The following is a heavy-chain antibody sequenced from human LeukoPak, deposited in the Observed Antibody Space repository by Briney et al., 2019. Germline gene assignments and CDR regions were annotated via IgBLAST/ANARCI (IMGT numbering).Heavy chain of an antibody. CDR3: AKDRPIKGGFDP. V-gene: IGHV3-30*02. CDR2: VRSDGTSK. Sequence: PGGSLRLSCVASGFSLTTYGMLWVRQAPGKGLQWVAFVRSDGTSKYYGDSVEGRFTISRDNSKSTLYLLMNSLSAEDTGIYYCAKDRPIKGGFDPWGQGTPVTVSS. D-gene: IGHD3-16*01. CDR1: GFSLTTYG. J-gene: IGHJ5*02.